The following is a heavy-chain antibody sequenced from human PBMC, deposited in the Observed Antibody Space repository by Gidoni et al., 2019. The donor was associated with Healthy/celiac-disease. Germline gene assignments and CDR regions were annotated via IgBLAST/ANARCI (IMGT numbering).Heavy chain of an antibody. CDR2: IKSKTDGGTT. D-gene: IGHD3-3*01. CDR1: GVTFSKAW. Sequence: EVQLVESGGGLVKPGGSLRLSCAASGVTFSKAWMRWVRQAPGKGREWVGRIKSKTDGGTTDYAAPVKGRFTISRDDSKNTLYLQMNSLKTEDTAVYYCTTDSMAEWRSGYYGHYYGMDVWGQGTTVTVSS. J-gene: IGHJ6*02. V-gene: IGHV3-15*01. CDR3: TTDSMAEWRSGYYGHYYGMDV.